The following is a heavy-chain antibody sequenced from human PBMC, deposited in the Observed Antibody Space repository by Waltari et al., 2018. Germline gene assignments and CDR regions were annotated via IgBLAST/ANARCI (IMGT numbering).Heavy chain of an antibody. J-gene: IGHJ4*02. Sequence: QVQLQESGPGLVKPSETLSLTCTVSGGSISSYYWSWIRQPPGKGLEWIGYIYYSGSTNYTPSLKSRVTISVDTSKNQFSLKLSSVTAADTAVYYCARGPTPSYFDYWGQGTLVTVSS. CDR1: GGSISSYY. CDR3: ARGPTPSYFDY. V-gene: IGHV4-59*01. CDR2: IYYSGST.